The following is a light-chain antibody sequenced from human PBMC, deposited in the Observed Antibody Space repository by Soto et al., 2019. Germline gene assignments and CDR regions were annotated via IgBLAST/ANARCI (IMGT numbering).Light chain of an antibody. CDR2: KAS. V-gene: IGKV1-5*03. CDR1: QSISRL. CDR3: QQYDTYWT. Sequence: DIQMTQSPATLSASIGARVTITCRASQSISRLLAWYQQKPGKAPKLLIYKASSLESGVPSRFSGSGSGTEFTLTISSLQPDDFATYYCQQYDTYWTFGQGTRVEIK. J-gene: IGKJ1*01.